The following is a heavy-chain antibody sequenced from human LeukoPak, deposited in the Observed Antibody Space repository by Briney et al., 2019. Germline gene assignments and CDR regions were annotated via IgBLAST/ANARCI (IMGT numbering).Heavy chain of an antibody. CDR1: GGSISSSYYY. CDR3: ARGGDYYYDRRSAFDI. J-gene: IGHJ3*02. Sequence: SETLSLTCTVSGGSISSSYYYWSWIRQPPGKGLEWIGEINHSGSTNYNPSLKSRVTISVDTSKNQFSLKLSSVTAADTAVYYCARGGDYYYDRRSAFDIWGQGTMVTVSS. V-gene: IGHV4-39*07. D-gene: IGHD3-22*01. CDR2: INHSGST.